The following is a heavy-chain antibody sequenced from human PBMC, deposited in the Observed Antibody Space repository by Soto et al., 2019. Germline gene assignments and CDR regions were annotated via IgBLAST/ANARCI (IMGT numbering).Heavy chain of an antibody. CDR1: GVSVSSGEYY. CDR2: LHYSGST. J-gene: IGHJ4*02. Sequence: SETLSLTCTVSGVSVSSGEYYWSWIRQHPGKGLEWIGFLHYSGSTFYNPSLKSRVTISVDTSKNQFSLKLSSVTAADTAVYYCARSIAVAAPADYWGQGTLVTVSS. V-gene: IGHV4-31*03. CDR3: ARSIAVAAPADY. D-gene: IGHD6-19*01.